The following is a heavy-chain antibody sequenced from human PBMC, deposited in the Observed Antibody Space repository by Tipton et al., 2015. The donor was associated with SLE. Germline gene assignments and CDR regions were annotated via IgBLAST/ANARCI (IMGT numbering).Heavy chain of an antibody. V-gene: IGHV3-30*04. CDR3: ARVVNRDPSLIVVVRSGYGMDV. Sequence: QVQLVQSGGGVVQPGRSLRLSCAASGFTFSSYAMHWVRQAPGKGLEWVAVISYDGSNKYYADSVKGRFTISRDNAKNSLYLQMNSLRAEDTAVYYCARVVNRDPSLIVVVRSGYGMDVWGQGTTVTVSS. J-gene: IGHJ6*02. CDR1: GFTFSSYA. CDR2: ISYDGSNK. D-gene: IGHD3-22*01.